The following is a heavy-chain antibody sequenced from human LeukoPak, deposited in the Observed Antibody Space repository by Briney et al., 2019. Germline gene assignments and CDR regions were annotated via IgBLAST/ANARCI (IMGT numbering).Heavy chain of an antibody. J-gene: IGHJ4*02. CDR2: ISYDGSNK. Sequence: PGGSLRLSCAASGFTFSSYAMHWVRQAPGKGLEWVAVISYDGSNKYYADSVKGRFTISRDNSKNTMYLQMNSLRAEDTAVYYCATGGGYDFWSGYRYFDYWGQGTLVIVSS. D-gene: IGHD3-3*01. CDR1: GFTFSSYA. CDR3: ATGGGYDFWSGYRYFDY. V-gene: IGHV3-30-3*01.